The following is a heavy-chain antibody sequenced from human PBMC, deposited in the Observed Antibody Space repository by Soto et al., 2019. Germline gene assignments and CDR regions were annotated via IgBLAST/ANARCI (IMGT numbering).Heavy chain of an antibody. CDR3: ARDWHYYDSSGYHAFDF. CDR1: GYTFTSYG. J-gene: IGHJ3*01. Sequence: ASVNVSCKASGYTFTSYGISWVRQAPGQGLEWMGWISAYNGNTNYAQKLQGRVTMTTDTSTSTAYMELRSLRSDDTAVYYCARDWHYYDSSGYHAFDFWGQKTIVTVSS. CDR2: ISAYNGNT. D-gene: IGHD3-22*01. V-gene: IGHV1-18*01.